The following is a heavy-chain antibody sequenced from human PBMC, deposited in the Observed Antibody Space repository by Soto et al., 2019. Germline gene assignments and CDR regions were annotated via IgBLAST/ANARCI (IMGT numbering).Heavy chain of an antibody. D-gene: IGHD3-22*01. V-gene: IGHV4-39*01. CDR2: IYYSGST. J-gene: IGHJ4*02. CDR3: ARHHTPYYYDSSGYYYFDY. Sequence: SETLSLTCTVSGGSISSSSYYWGWIRQPPGKGLEWIGSIYYSGSTYYNPSLKSRVTISVDTSKNQFSLKLSSVITADTAVYYCARHHTPYYYDSSGYYYFDYWGQGTLVTVSS. CDR1: GGSISSSSYY.